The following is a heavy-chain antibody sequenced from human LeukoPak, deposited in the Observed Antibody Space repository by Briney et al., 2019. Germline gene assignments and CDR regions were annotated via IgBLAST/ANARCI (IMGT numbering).Heavy chain of an antibody. CDR3: AKDTDYGPESDAFDI. CDR2: ISWNSGSI. CDR1: GFTFDDYA. J-gene: IGHJ3*02. V-gene: IGHV3-9*01. Sequence: GGSLRLSCAASGFTFDDYAMHWVRQAPGKGLEWVSGISWNSGSIGYADSVKGRFTISRDNAKNSLYLQMNSLRAEDTALYYCAKDTDYGPESDAFDIWAKGQWSPSLQ. D-gene: IGHD4/OR15-4a*01.